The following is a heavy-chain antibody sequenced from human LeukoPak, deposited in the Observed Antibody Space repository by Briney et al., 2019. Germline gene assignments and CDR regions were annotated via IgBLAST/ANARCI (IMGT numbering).Heavy chain of an antibody. CDR2: ISGSGGST. D-gene: IGHD6-19*01. CDR3: AILSFIAVAGDFDY. Sequence: PGGSLRLSCAASGFTFSSYAMSWVRQAPGKGLEWVSAISGSGGSTYYADSVKGRFTISRDNSKNTLYLQMNSLRAEDTAVYYCAILSFIAVAGDFDYWGQGTLVTVSS. CDR1: GFTFSSYA. J-gene: IGHJ4*02. V-gene: IGHV3-23*01.